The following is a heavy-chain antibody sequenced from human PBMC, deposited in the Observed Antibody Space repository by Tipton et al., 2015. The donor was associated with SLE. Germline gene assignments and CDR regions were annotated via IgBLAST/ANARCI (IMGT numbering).Heavy chain of an antibody. CDR1: GVSISHWC. Sequence: GLVKPSETLSVNCTVSGVSISHWCWNWIRQPPGKGLEWIGDVCYSGTTKYNPSLKSRVTISPDTSKNQVTLTLKSVAAADTAVYFCARDMSGYYHFDSWGQGTLVTVSS. D-gene: IGHD3-3*01. CDR2: VCYSGTT. J-gene: IGHJ4*02. V-gene: IGHV4-59*01. CDR3: ARDMSGYYHFDS.